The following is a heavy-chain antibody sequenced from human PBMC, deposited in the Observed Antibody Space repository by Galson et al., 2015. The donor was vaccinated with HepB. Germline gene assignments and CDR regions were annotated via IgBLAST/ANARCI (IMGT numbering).Heavy chain of an antibody. CDR3: ARGRWRSSTFWAPFDY. Sequence: SVKVSCKASGYTFTSYGISWVRKASGQGLEWMGWISAYNGNTNYAQKLQGRVTMITDTSTSTAYMELRSLRSDDTAVYYCARGRWRSSTFWAPFDYWGQGTLVTVSS. CDR1: GYTFTSYG. D-gene: IGHD2-2*01. CDR2: ISAYNGNT. J-gene: IGHJ4*02. V-gene: IGHV1-18*01.